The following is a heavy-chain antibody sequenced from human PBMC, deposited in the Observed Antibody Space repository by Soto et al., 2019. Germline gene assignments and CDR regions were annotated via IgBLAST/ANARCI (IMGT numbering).Heavy chain of an antibody. CDR3: ARVADCSGGRCYFSVDY. D-gene: IGHD2-15*01. CDR2: IYYSGST. V-gene: IGHV4-30-4*01. CDR1: GGSISSGDYY. Sequence: QVQLQESGPGLVKPSQTLSLTCTVSGGSISSGDYYWSWIRQPPGKGLEWIGYIYYSGSTYYNPSLKSRVPISVDTSKNQFSLKLSSVTAADTAVYYCARVADCSGGRCYFSVDYWGQGTLVTVSS. J-gene: IGHJ4*02.